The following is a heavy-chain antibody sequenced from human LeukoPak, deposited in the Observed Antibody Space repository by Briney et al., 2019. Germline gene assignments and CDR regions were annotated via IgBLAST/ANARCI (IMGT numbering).Heavy chain of an antibody. Sequence: MPSETLSLTCTASGGSISSNNYYWGWVRQPPGKGLEWIGTIYYSGSTYYNPSLKSRVTISVDTSKKQFSLKLTSVTAADTAVYYCANKYGGVWGQGTLVTVSS. V-gene: IGHV4-39*01. D-gene: IGHD3-10*01. J-gene: IGHJ4*02. CDR2: IYYSGST. CDR1: GGSISSNNYY. CDR3: ANKYGGV.